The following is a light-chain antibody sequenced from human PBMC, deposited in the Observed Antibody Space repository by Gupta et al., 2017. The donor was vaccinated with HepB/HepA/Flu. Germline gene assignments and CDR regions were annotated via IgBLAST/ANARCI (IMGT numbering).Light chain of an antibody. J-gene: IGLJ2*01. Sequence: RASTISCTGPSSDVGGYNYVSWYQPHPGTAPKLMIYDVSTRPSGVSNRFSGSKSGNTASLTISGLQAEDEADYYCSSYTSSSTLVFGGGTKLTVL. CDR2: DVS. CDR3: SSYTSSSTLV. V-gene: IGLV2-14*03. CDR1: SSDVGGYNY.